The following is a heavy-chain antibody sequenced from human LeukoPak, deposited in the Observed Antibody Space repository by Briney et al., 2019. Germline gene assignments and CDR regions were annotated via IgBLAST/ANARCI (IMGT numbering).Heavy chain of an antibody. D-gene: IGHD6-6*01. V-gene: IGHV4-34*01. J-gene: IGHJ3*02. CDR3: AREYSTSSTAFDI. CDR2: INHSGST. Sequence: KSSETLSLTCAVYGGSFTNHYWSWIRQPPGKGLEWIGEINHSGSTNYNPSLKSRVSISVDTSKNQFFLKLSSVTAADTAVYYCAREYSTSSTAFDIWGQGTMVTVSS. CDR1: GGSFTNHY.